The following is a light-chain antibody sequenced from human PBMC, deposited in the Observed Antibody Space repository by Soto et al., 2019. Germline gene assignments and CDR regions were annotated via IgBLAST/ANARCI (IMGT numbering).Light chain of an antibody. CDR1: QSLLHSNGYNY. Sequence: DIVMTQSQLSMSVTPGEPASISCRSSQSLLHSNGYNYLDWYLQKPGQSPQLLIYLVSNRASGVPARFSGSGSGTEFTLTISSLQPDDFATYYCQQYSTYTPRTFGQGTKAAIK. CDR2: LVS. V-gene: IGKV2-28*01. CDR3: QQYSTYTPRT. J-gene: IGKJ1*01.